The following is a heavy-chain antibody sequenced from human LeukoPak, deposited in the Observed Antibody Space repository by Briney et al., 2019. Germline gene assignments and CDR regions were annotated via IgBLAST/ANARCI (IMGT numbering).Heavy chain of an antibody. CDR2: IYYSGST. J-gene: IGHJ5*02. Sequence: SQTLSLTCTVSGSSISSGGYYWSWIRQHPGKGLEWIGYIYYSGSTYYNPSLKSRVTISVDTSKNQFSLKLSSVTAADTAVYYCARDWFGSGRLDPWGQGTLVTVSS. D-gene: IGHD3-10*01. CDR1: GSSISSGGYY. V-gene: IGHV4-31*03. CDR3: ARDWFGSGRLDP.